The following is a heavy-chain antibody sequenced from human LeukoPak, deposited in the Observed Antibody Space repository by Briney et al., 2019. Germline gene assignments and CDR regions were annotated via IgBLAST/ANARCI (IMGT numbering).Heavy chain of an antibody. J-gene: IGHJ5*02. D-gene: IGHD5-24*01. CDR3: ARTENYIPEDWFDP. V-gene: IGHV4-4*07. CDR1: GGSLGNYY. Sequence: PSESLSLTCTVSGGSLGNYYWSWIRQPAGKGLEWIGRIYPTGHTHYNPSLKSRVTMSVDTSKNQFSLKMTSLTAADTAVYYCARTENYIPEDWFDPWGQGTLVTVSS. CDR2: IYPTGHT.